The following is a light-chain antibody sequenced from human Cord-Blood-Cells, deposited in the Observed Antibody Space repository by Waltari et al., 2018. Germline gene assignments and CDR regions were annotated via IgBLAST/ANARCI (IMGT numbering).Light chain of an antibody. Sequence: SYVLTQPPSVSVAPGKTARITCGGNNLESKSVHCYQQKPGQAPVLVVYYDSDRPPGIPERFSGSNSGNTATLTISRVEAGDEADYYCQVWDSSSDHVVFGGGTKLTVL. J-gene: IGLJ2*01. V-gene: IGLV3-21*03. CDR3: QVWDSSSDHVV. CDR1: NLESKS. CDR2: YDS.